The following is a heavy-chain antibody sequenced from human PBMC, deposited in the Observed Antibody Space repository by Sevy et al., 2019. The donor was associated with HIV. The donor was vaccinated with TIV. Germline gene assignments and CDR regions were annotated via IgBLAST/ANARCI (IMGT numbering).Heavy chain of an antibody. D-gene: IGHD3-10*01. CDR1: GFTFSSYA. J-gene: IGHJ6*02. Sequence: GGSLRLSCAASGFTFSSYAMHWVRQAPGKGLEWVAVISYDGSNKYYADSVKSRFTISRDNSKNTLYLQMNSLRAEDTAVYYCARASGGLRGGGMDVWGQGTTVTVSS. CDR2: ISYDGSNK. CDR3: ARASGGLRGGGMDV. V-gene: IGHV3-30-3*01.